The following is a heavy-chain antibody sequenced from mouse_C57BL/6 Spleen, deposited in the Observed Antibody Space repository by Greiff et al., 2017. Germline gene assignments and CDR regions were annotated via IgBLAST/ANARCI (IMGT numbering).Heavy chain of an antibody. CDR1: GYTFTDYY. J-gene: IGHJ3*01. CDR2: INPNNGGT. D-gene: IGHD3-1*01. V-gene: IGHV1-26*01. Sequence: EVKLQQSGPELVKPGASVKISCKASGYTFTDYYMNWVQQSHGKSLEWIGDINPNNGGTSYNQKFKGKATLTVDKSSSTAYMELRSLTSEDSAVYYCARSGGFAYWGQGTLVTVSA. CDR3: ARSGGFAY.